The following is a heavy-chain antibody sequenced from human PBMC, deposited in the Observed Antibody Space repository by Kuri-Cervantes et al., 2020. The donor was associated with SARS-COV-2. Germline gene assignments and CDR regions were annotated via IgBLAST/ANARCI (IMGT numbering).Heavy chain of an antibody. D-gene: IGHD3-16*02. V-gene: IGHV3-49*04. CDR3: TTDKYYDYVWGSYRYPDY. J-gene: IGHJ4*02. Sequence: GESLKISCTASGFTFGDYAMSWVRQAPGKGLEWVGFIRSKAYGGTTDYAAPVKGRFTISRDDSKNTLYLQMNSLKTEDTAVYYCTTDKYYDYVWGSYRYPDYWGQGTLVTVSS. CDR1: GFTFGDYA. CDR2: IRSKAYGGTT.